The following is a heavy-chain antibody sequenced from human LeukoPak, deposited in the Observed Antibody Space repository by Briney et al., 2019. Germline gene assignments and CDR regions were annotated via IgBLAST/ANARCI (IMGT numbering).Heavy chain of an antibody. CDR1: GFTFSSYW. V-gene: IGHV3-73*01. J-gene: IGHJ4*02. CDR2: IRSKANSYAA. CDR3: TRHGDILTGYYFDY. D-gene: IGHD3-9*01. Sequence: GGSLRLSCAASGFTFSSYWMSWVRQASGKGLEWVGRIRSKANSYAAAYAASVKGRFTISRDDSKNTAYLQMNSLKTEDTAVYYCTRHGDILTGYYFDYWGQGTLVTVSS.